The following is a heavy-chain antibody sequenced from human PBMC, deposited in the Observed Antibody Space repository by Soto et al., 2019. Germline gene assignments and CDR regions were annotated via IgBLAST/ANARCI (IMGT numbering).Heavy chain of an antibody. CDR3: VRLVREIDF. CDR2: IYHSGST. CDR1: GGSISSGGYS. J-gene: IGHJ4*02. Sequence: SETLSLTCAVSGGSISSGGYSWSWIRQPPGKGLEWIGYIYHSGSTYYNPSLKSRVTISVDTSKNQFSLKLSSVTAADTAVYYCVRLVREIDFWGQGTLVTVSS. V-gene: IGHV4-30-2*03. D-gene: IGHD3-10*01.